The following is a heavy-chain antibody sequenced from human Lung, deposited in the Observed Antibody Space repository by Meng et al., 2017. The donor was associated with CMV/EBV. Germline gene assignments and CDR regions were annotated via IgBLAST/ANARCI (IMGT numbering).Heavy chain of an antibody. CDR1: GGSISSNGYY. V-gene: IGHV4-39*01. J-gene: IGHJ4*02. CDR2: IYHSGST. CDR3: ARRRGGSGRDC. D-gene: IGHD3-10*01. Sequence: QRQLQESGPGPVKPSETLSFTCTVSGGSISSNGYYWDWVRQPPGKGLEWIGAIYHSGSTSYNPSLQSRVTMFVDTSKNQFSLMLTSVTATDTAVYYCARRRGGSGRDCWGQGTLVTVSS.